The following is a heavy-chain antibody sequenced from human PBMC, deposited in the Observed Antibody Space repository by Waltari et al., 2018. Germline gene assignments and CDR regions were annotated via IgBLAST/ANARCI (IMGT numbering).Heavy chain of an antibody. CDR3: ARRGGSGFQSYFDL. CDR2: FYYSGST. V-gene: IGHV4-39*01. Sequence: QLQLQESGPGLVKPSETLSLTCTVSGGSISSSTYYWGWIRQPPGKGLEWIGSFYYSGSTYYTPSLKNRFTISVDTSKNQFSLKLSSVTATDTAVYYCARRGGSGFQSYFDLWGRGTLVTVSS. J-gene: IGHJ2*01. CDR1: GGSISSSTYY. D-gene: IGHD3-3*01.